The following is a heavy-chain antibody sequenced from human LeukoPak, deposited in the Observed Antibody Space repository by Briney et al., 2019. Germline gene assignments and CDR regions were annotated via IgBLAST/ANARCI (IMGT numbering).Heavy chain of an antibody. J-gene: IGHJ2*01. Sequence: SETLSLTCAVSGGSISSGGYSWSWIRQPPGKGLEWIGYIYHSGSTYYNPSLKSRVTISVDRSKNQFSLKLSSVTAADTAVYLCAREVRVYWYFDLWGRGTLVTVSS. CDR3: AREVRVYWYFDL. V-gene: IGHV4-30-2*01. CDR1: GGSISSGGYS. CDR2: IYHSGST.